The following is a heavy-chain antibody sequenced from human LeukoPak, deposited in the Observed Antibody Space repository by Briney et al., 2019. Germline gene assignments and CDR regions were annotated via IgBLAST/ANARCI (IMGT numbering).Heavy chain of an antibody. D-gene: IGHD2-21*01. Sequence: GGSLRLSCAASGFSFSSYNMNWVRQAPGKGLEWVSYISGSSSATDYADSVKGRFTISRDNAMNSLYLQMDSLRDDDTAVYYCAREYSGIDYWGQGTLVTVSS. V-gene: IGHV3-48*02. CDR3: AREYSGIDY. J-gene: IGHJ4*02. CDR1: GFSFSSYN. CDR2: ISGSSSAT.